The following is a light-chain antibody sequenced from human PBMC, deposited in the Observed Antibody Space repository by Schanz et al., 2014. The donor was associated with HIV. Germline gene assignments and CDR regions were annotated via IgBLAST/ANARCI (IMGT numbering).Light chain of an antibody. J-gene: IGKJ5*01. V-gene: IGKV3-20*01. Sequence: EIVLTQSPVTLSLSPGGRATLSCGASQRLSSSYLAWYQQKRDQPPRLVIYGTSTRATGIPDRFSGSASGTDFTLTISRLEPEDFAVYYCQQYNDWPPITFGQGTRLEIK. CDR3: QQYNDWPPIT. CDR2: GTS. CDR1: QRLSSSY.